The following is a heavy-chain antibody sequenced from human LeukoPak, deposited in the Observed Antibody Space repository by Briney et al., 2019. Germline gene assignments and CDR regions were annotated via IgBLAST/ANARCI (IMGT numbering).Heavy chain of an antibody. V-gene: IGHV3-33*08. CDR2: IWNDGSNE. D-gene: IGHD6-13*01. CDR3: ARDREAAADLGY. Sequence: GGSLRLSCAASGFTFSSYGMHWVRQAPGKGLELVAIIWNDGSNEYYADSVKGRFTISRDNSKNTLYLQMNSLRVEDTAVYYCARDREAAADLGYWGQGTLVTVSS. CDR1: GFTFSSYG. J-gene: IGHJ4*02.